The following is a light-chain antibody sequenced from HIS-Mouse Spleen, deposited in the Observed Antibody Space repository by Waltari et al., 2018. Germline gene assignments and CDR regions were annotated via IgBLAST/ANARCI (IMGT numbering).Light chain of an antibody. Sequence: SYELTQPPSVSVSPGQTARITCSGDPLPKKYAYWYQQKSGQAPVLVIYEDSKRPSGITERFSGSSSGTMATLTISGAQVEDEADYYCYSTDSSGNHRVFGGGTKLTVL. V-gene: IGLV3-10*01. CDR2: EDS. CDR1: PLPKKY. J-gene: IGLJ2*01. CDR3: YSTDSSGNHRV.